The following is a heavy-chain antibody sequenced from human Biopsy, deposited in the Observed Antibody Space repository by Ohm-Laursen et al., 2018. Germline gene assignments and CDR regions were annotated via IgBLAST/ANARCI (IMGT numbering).Heavy chain of an antibody. V-gene: IGHV3-33*08. CDR1: GFTFNNYG. CDR2: IFYDGSNT. D-gene: IGHD2-15*01. CDR3: ARGGAGGGDY. Sequence: SLRLSCAASGFTFNNYGMQWVRQAPGKGLEWVAFIFYDGSNTYYADSVKGRFTISRDNSRDTLYLQMNSLRAEDTAVYYCARGGAGGGDYWGQGTLVTVSS. J-gene: IGHJ4*02.